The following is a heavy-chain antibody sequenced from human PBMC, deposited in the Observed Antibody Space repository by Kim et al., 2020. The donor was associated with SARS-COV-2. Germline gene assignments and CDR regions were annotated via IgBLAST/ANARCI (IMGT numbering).Heavy chain of an antibody. D-gene: IGHD4-17*01. J-gene: IGHJ4*02. V-gene: IGHV3-21*01. CDR3: ARDLGTYGGNSYFDY. CDR1: GFTFSSYS. CDR2: ISSSSTYI. Sequence: GGSLRLSCAASGFTFSSYSMNWVRQAPGKGLEWVSSISSSSTYIYYADSVKGLFTISRDNAKNSLYLQMNSLRAEDTAVFYCARDLGTYGGNSYFDYWGQGTLVTVSS.